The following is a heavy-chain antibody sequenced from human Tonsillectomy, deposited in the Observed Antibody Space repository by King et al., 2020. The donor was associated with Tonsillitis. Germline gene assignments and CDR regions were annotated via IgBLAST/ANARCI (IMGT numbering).Heavy chain of an antibody. CDR2: INPSGDST. D-gene: IGHD1-26*01. J-gene: IGHJ5*02. V-gene: IGHV1-46*03. CDR1: GFTFSSYY. CDR3: ARDKSDRDNSGSEYWWFDP. Sequence: VQLVESGAEVKKPGASVKVSCKASGFTFSSYYMHWVRQAPGQGLEWMGIINPSGDSTTYAQKFQGRVTMTRDTSTSTVYMELSSLRSEETAVFYCARDKSDRDNSGSEYWWFDPWGQGALVTVSS.